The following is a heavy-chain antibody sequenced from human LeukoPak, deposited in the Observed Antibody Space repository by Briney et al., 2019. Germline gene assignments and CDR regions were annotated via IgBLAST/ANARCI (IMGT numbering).Heavy chain of an antibody. D-gene: IGHD6-13*01. CDR1: GFTFSSYS. V-gene: IGHV3-21*01. CDR3: ACIAAAGDAFDI. J-gene: IGHJ3*02. Sequence: GGSLRLSCAASGFTFSSYSMNWVRQAPGKGLEWVSSISSSSYIYYADSVKGRFTISRDNAKNSLYLQMNSLRAEDTAVYYCACIAAAGDAFDIWGQGTMVTVSS. CDR2: ISSSSYI.